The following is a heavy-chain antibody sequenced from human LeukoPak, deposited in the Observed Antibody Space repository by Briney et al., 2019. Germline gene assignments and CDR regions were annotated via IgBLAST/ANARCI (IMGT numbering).Heavy chain of an antibody. V-gene: IGHV4-59*08. CDR3: ARTTLTAAPLDP. CDR1: GGSISSYY. Sequence: SETLSLTCTVSGGSISSYYWSWIRQPPGKGLEWIGYMYYSGSTNYNPFLKSRVSISGDMSKNQFSLKLSSVTAADTAVYYCARTTLTAAPLDPWGQGTLVTASS. CDR2: MYYSGST. J-gene: IGHJ5*02. D-gene: IGHD2-2*01.